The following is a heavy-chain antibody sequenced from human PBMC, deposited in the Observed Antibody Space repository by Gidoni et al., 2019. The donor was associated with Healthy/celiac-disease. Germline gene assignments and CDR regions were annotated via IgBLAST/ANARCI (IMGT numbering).Heavy chain of an antibody. CDR2: INAGNGNT. D-gene: IGHD3-10*01. Sequence: QVQLVQSGAAVKKPGASVKVSCKASGYTFTSYAMHWVRQAPGQRLEWMGWINAGNGNTKYSQKFQGRVTITRDTSASTAYMELSSLRSEDTAVYYCAREHYYGSGSYYLDAFDIWGQGTMVTVSS. V-gene: IGHV1-3*01. CDR3: AREHYYGSGSYYLDAFDI. CDR1: GYTFTSYA. J-gene: IGHJ3*02.